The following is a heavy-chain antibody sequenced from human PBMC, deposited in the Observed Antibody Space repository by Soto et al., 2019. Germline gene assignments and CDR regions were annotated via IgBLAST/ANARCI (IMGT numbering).Heavy chain of an antibody. CDR2: ISNDGSIK. CDR1: GFTFSTYG. V-gene: IGHV3-30*18. CDR3: GKAWNWLDWEGFY. Sequence: QVQLVESGGGVVQPGRSLRLSCATSGFTFSTYGMHWVRQAPGKGLEWLAVISNDGSIKYYADSVKGRFTISRDNSENTLHLQMNSLRAEDTAVYYCGKAWNWLDWEGFYWGQGTLVTVSS. D-gene: IGHD1-7*01. J-gene: IGHJ4*02.